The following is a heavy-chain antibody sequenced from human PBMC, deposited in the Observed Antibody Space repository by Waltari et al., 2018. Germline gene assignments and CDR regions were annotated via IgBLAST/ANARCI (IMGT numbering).Heavy chain of an antibody. CDR1: CAPRSSRDYY. V-gene: IGHV4-31*03. D-gene: IGHD2-2*01. CDR2: IYNNKIT. Sequence: QVQLQESGPGLVEPSQTLSLARPFSCAPRSSRDYYWSRLRPHPGKGLEWIGYIYNNKITFHNPSLKSRVTISVDTSKNQFSLKLTSVTAADTAVYYCARGTRGSTSCYFDYWGQGTLVTVSS. CDR3: ARGTRGSTSCYFDY. J-gene: IGHJ4*02.